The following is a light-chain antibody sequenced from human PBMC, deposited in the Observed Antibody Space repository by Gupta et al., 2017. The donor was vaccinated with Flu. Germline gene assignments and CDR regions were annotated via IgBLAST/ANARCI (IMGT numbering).Light chain of an antibody. Sequence: EIVLTQSPATLSLSPGDRAILSCRASQSINIYLAWYQQKPGQPPRLLMFDASKRDAGIPDRFSGSGCGTDVTITISTREPEDFAVYYCQQHSDLPMYTFGQGTKLEIK. V-gene: IGKV3-11*01. CDR3: QQHSDLPMYT. CDR2: DAS. CDR1: QSINIY. J-gene: IGKJ2*01.